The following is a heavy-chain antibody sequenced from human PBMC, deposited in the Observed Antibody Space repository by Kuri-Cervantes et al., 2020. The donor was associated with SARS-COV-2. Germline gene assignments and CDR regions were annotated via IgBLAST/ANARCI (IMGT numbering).Heavy chain of an antibody. D-gene: IGHD6-13*01. Sequence: GGSLRLSCAASGFTFSSYSMNWVRQAPGKGLEWVSSISSSSSYIYYADSVKGRFTFSRDNAKNSLYLQMNSLRAEDTAVYYCARDGGGHIAAAGSYAFDIWGQGTMVTVSS. V-gene: IGHV3-21*01. CDR3: ARDGGGHIAAAGSYAFDI. CDR2: ISSSSSYI. J-gene: IGHJ3*02. CDR1: GFTFSSYS.